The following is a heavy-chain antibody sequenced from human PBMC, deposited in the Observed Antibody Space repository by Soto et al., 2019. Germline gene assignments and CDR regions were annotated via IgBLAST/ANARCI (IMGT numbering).Heavy chain of an antibody. J-gene: IGHJ6*03. Sequence: SETLSLTCAVYGGSFSGYYWSWIRQPPGKGLEWIGEINHSGSTNYNPSLKSRVTISVDTSKNQFSLKLSSVTAADTAVYYCARGPPYDFSNYGYYYYYYMDVWGKGTTVTVSS. V-gene: IGHV4-34*01. CDR2: INHSGST. D-gene: IGHD4-4*01. CDR1: GGSFSGYY. CDR3: ARGPPYDFSNYGYYYYYYMDV.